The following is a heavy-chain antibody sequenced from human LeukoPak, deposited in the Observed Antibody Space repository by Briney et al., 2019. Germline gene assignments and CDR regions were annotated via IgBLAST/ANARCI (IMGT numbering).Heavy chain of an antibody. D-gene: IGHD3-9*01. CDR3: AREYILYGYWHCDL. CDR2: IATSGNT. V-gene: IGHV3-13*01. J-gene: IGHJ2*01. CDR1: GFTLSSYD. Sequence: GGSLRLSCAASGFTLSSYDIHWVRQLTGKALEWVTAIATSGNTHYSDSVRGRFTISRENAKNSLSLEMNSLRDEDTAVYYCAREYILYGYWHCDLWGRGTLVTVSS.